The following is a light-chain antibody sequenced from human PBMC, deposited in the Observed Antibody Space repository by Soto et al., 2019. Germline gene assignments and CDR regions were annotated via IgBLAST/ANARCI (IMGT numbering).Light chain of an antibody. J-gene: IGKJ1*01. V-gene: IGKV1-6*01. CDR2: GAS. CDR1: QGIRSD. Sequence: AIQMTQSPSSLSASVRDRVTITCRASQGIRSDLDWYQQKPGKAPKLLIYGASNLQSGVPSRFSGSGSGAVFTLTISSLQPEDFATYYCLQDFNYPWSFGQGTKVDIK. CDR3: LQDFNYPWS.